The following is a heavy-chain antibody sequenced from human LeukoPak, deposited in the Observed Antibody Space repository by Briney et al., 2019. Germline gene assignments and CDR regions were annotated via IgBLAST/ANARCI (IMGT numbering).Heavy chain of an antibody. J-gene: IGHJ4*02. CDR2: INPSGGST. V-gene: IGHV1-46*01. CDR1: GYTFTSYY. CDR3: ATWGYYYDSSGPYYFDY. D-gene: IGHD3-22*01. Sequence: ASVKVSCKASGYTFTSYYMHWVRQAPGQGLEWMGIINPSGGSTSYAQKFQGRVTMTRDMSTSTVYMELSSLRSEDTAVYYCATWGYYYDSSGPYYFDYWGQGTLVTVSS.